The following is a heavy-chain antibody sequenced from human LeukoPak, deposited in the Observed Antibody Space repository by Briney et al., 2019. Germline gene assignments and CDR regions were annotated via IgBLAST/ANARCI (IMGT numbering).Heavy chain of an antibody. V-gene: IGHV3-23*01. CDR3: ASLLSGSSDF. CDR2: ISGSGGST. D-gene: IGHD1-26*01. CDR1: GFTFSSYG. Sequence: GGSLRLSCAASGFTFSSYGMSWVRQAPGKGLEWVSAISGSGGSTYYADSVKGRFTVSRDNSKNSLYLQMNTLRAEDTAVYYCASLLSGSSDFWGQGTLVTVSS. J-gene: IGHJ4*02.